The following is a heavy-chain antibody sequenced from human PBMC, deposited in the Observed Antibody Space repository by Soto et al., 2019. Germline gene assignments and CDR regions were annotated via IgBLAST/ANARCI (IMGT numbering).Heavy chain of an antibody. CDR3: AREYTYGSNFFDC. Sequence: SITDNVSGGYIGSAAYYWSWIRQHPGEGPEWIGYISHSGSTYYNPSLKSRVIISVDTSKNQFSLSLTSVTAADTAVYYCAREYTYGSNFFDCWGQGALVTVSS. CDR1: GGYIGSAAYY. V-gene: IGHV4-31*03. J-gene: IGHJ4*02. D-gene: IGHD5-18*01. CDR2: ISHSGST.